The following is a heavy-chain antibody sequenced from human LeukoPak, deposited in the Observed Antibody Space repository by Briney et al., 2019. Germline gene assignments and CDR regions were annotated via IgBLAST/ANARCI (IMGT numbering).Heavy chain of an antibody. V-gene: IGHV3-30*02. D-gene: IGHD3-9*01. CDR1: GFTFSSYG. CDR3: AKDSPYYDILTGYSLDY. CDR2: IRYDGSNK. J-gene: IGHJ4*02. Sequence: GGSLRLSCAASGFTFSSYGMHWVRQAPGEGLQWVAYIRYDGSNKYYADSVKGRFTISRDNSKNTLYLQMNSLRAEDTAVYYCAKDSPYYDILTGYSLDYWGQGTLVTVSS.